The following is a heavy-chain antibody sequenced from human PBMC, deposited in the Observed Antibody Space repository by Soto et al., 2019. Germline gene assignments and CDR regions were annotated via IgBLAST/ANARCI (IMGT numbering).Heavy chain of an antibody. CDR3: ARDSTYGDYVFDY. CDR1: GDTFTGSG. V-gene: IGHV1-18*01. Sequence: ASARVSFRTSGDTFTGSGISCVLQAPGQRLVCMFSICAYNCNTNYAQKLQGRVTMTTDTSTSTAYMELRSLRSDDTAVYYCARDSTYGDYVFDYWGQGTPVTVSS. J-gene: IGHJ4*02. CDR2: ICAYNCNT. D-gene: IGHD4-17*01.